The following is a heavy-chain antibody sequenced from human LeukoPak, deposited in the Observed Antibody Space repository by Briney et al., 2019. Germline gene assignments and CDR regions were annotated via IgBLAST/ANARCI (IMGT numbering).Heavy chain of an antibody. V-gene: IGHV1-18*04. CDR2: ISAYNGNT. D-gene: IGHD3-9*01. J-gene: IGHJ5*02. CDR3: ARAAYYDILIGEDWFDP. CDR1: GYIFPSYG. Sequence: ASVTVSCKASGYIFPSYGNSGVRQAPGQGLEWMGWISAYNGNTNYAQKLQGRVTMTTDTSTSTAYMELRSLRSDDRAVYYCARAAYYDILIGEDWFDPWGQGTLVTVSS.